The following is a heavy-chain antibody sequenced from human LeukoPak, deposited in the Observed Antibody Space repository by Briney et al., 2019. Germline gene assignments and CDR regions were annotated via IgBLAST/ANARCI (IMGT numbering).Heavy chain of an antibody. CDR3: ASAVPAIVIPQNGFDI. CDR2: TNPNSGGT. CDR1: GYTFTGYY. Sequence: AASVKVSCKASGYTFTGYYMHWVRQAPGQGLEWMGRTNPNSGGTNSAQKFQGRVTMARDMSINTVYMELSGLRSDDTALYYCASAVPAIVIPQNGFDIWGPGTMVTVSS. V-gene: IGHV1-2*06. J-gene: IGHJ3*02. D-gene: IGHD1-26*01.